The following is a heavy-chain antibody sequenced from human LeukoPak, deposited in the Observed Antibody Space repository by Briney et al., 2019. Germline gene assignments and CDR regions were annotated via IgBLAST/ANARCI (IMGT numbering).Heavy chain of an antibody. CDR3: ARYDYGDTDY. J-gene: IGHJ4*02. CDR1: GSTFSSYT. D-gene: IGHD4-17*01. Sequence: SMKVSCKASGSTFSSYTISGGRQAPGQGLEWMGRIIPILGIANYAQKFQGRVTITADKSTSTAYMELSSLRSEDTAVYYCARYDYGDTDYWGQGTLVTVSS. V-gene: IGHV1-69*02. CDR2: IIPILGIA.